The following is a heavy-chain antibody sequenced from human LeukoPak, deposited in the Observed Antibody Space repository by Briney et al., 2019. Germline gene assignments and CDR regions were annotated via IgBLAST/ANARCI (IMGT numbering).Heavy chain of an antibody. D-gene: IGHD2-2*01. V-gene: IGHV3-74*03. Sequence: PGGSLRLSCAASGFTLSNYWMHWVRQAPGKGLVWVSRGEGDGSTSTYADSVKGRFTISRDNSKNTLYLQMNSLRAEDGAVYYCAKRYCTSTSCYFFDFWGQGTLVTVSS. J-gene: IGHJ4*02. CDR3: AKRYCTSTSCYFFDF. CDR2: GEGDGSTS. CDR1: GFTLSNYW.